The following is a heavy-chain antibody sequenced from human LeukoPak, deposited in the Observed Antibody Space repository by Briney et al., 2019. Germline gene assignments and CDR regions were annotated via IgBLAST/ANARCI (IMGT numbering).Heavy chain of an antibody. Sequence: GGSLRLSCAASGFTFSSYAMSWVRQAPGKGLEWVSSISSTGSYIYYADSVKGRFTISRDNAKNSLYLQMNSLRAEDTAVYYCARDSDILTGYYLGAFDIWGQGTMVTVSS. J-gene: IGHJ3*02. CDR3: ARDSDILTGYYLGAFDI. CDR1: GFTFSSYA. CDR2: ISSTGSYI. D-gene: IGHD3-9*01. V-gene: IGHV3-21*01.